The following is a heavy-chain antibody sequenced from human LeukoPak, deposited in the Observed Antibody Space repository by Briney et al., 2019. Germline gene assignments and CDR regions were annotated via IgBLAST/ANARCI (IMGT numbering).Heavy chain of an antibody. CDR2: IKHDGSER. CDR3: AAGSGWSSEY. D-gene: IGHD6-19*01. V-gene: IGHV3-7*03. CDR1: GLTSGSYW. Sequence: GLSLRLSCAASGLTSGSYWMSWVRHTPGKGLEWVANIKHDGSERNYMESVKGRFTISRDNGKNSLHLQMYNLRAEDTAVYYCAAGSGWSSEYWGQGTLVTVSS. J-gene: IGHJ4*02.